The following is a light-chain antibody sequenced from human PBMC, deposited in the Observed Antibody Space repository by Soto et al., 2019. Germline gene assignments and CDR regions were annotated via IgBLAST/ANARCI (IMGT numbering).Light chain of an antibody. V-gene: IGKV3-20*01. Sequence: EIGLTQSPGTLSLSPGERATLSCRSSHSVSSNYLAWYQQKPGQAPRLLIYDVSSRATGIPDLFSGSGSGTDFTLTISRLEPVDFVVYYCQQYGISPTFGQGTKVQIK. CDR3: QQYGISPT. CDR2: DVS. CDR1: HSVSSNY. J-gene: IGKJ1*01.